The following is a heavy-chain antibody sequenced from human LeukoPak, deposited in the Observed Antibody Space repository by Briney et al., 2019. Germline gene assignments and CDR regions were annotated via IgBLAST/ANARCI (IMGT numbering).Heavy chain of an antibody. V-gene: IGHV3-23*01. CDR3: AKDPPWGDYDSSGYYNS. D-gene: IGHD3-22*01. Sequence: PGGSLRLSCAASGFTLSSYAMSWVRQAPGKGLEWVSAISGSGGSTYYADSVKGRFTISRDNSKNTLYLQMNSLRAEDTAVYYCAKDPPWGDYDSSGYYNSWGQGTLVTVSS. CDR1: GFTLSSYA. CDR2: ISGSGGST. J-gene: IGHJ4*02.